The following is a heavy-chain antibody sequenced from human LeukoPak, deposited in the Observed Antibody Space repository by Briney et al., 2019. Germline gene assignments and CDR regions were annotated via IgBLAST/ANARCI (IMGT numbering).Heavy chain of an antibody. CDR2: ISSGSSAI. Sequence: GGSLRLSCEASGFTFTTYSMTWVRQAPGKGLEWVSIISSGSSAIFSADALEGRFTNSRDDAKNLLYLDMNSLRAEDTAVYYCARGHTAVTRHFDFWGQGTLVTVSS. CDR1: GFTFTTYS. D-gene: IGHD4-17*01. J-gene: IGHJ4*02. CDR3: ARGHTAVTRHFDF. V-gene: IGHV3-21*01.